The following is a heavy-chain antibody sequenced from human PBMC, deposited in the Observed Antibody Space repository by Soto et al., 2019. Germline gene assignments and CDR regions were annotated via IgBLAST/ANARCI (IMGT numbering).Heavy chain of an antibody. D-gene: IGHD6-6*01. V-gene: IGHV1-8*01. CDR3: ARGVGWPSIAARREYFDY. CDR1: GYTFTSYD. CDR2: MNPNSGNT. Sequence: ASVKVSCKASGYTFTSYDINWLRQATGQGLEWMGWMNPNSGNTGYAQKFQGRVTMTRNTSISTAYMELSSLRSEDTAVYYCARGVGWPSIAARREYFDYWGQGTLVTVSS. J-gene: IGHJ4*02.